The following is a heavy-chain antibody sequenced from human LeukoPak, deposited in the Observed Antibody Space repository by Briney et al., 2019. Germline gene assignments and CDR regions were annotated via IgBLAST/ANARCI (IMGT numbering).Heavy chain of an antibody. D-gene: IGHD6-13*01. CDR2: IKHDGSDQ. J-gene: IGHJ5*02. CDR3: ARGIATGIDFFDP. CDR1: GFTFSNYW. V-gene: IGHV3-7*01. Sequence: GGSLRLSCAASGFTFSNYWLTWVRQAPGKGLEWVANIKHDGSDQYYLDSVKGRFTISRDNAKNSLYLQMDSLRAEDTAVYYCARGIATGIDFFDPWGQGTLVTVSS.